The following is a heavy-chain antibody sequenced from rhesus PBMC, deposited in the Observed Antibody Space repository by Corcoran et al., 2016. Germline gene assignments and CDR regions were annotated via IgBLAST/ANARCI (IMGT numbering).Heavy chain of an antibody. Sequence: HLVESGGGLAKPGGFLRLSCAAFGFTFSDCWMTWVRQTPGKGLEWIATINAGGRNTYYADSVKGRFTISRDNSKNTLSLQMNSLRPEDTAIYYCADLDRYGGQGVLVTVSS. CDR3: ADLDRY. CDR2: INAGGRNT. V-gene: IGHV3S42*01. CDR1: GFTFSDCW. J-gene: IGHJ4*01.